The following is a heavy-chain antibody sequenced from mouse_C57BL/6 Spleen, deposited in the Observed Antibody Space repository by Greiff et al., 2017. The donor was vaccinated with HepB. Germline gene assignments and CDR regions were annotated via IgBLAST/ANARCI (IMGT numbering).Heavy chain of an antibody. J-gene: IGHJ3*01. CDR1: GFTFSDYG. D-gene: IGHD2-3*01. CDR3: ARKNGYYESFAY. CDR2: ISSGSSTI. Sequence: EVHLVESGGGLVKPGGSLKLSCAASGFTFSDYGMHWVRQAPEKGLEWVAYISSGSSTIYYADTVKGRFTISRDNAKNTLVLQMTSLRSEDTAMYYCARKNGYYESFAYWGQGTLVTVSA. V-gene: IGHV5-17*01.